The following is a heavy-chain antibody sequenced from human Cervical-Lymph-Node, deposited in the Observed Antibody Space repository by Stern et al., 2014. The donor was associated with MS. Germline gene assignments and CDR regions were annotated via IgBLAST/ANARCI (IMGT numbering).Heavy chain of an antibody. CDR1: GGTFTSYV. CDR3: ARLGGPSSY. V-gene: IGHV1-69*01. Sequence: VHLVESGAEVKKPGSSVKVSCKASGGTFTSYVISWVRQASGQGLEWMGGITPMFGTANYTQKFQGKVTITADQSTSTAYMELSRLRFEDTAIYYCARLGGPSSYWGQGTLVTVSS. D-gene: IGHD3-10*01. J-gene: IGHJ4*02. CDR2: ITPMFGTA.